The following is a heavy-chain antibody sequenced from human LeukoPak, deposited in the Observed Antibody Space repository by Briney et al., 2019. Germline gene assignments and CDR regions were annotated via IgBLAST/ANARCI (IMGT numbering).Heavy chain of an antibody. CDR1: GYSFTSYW. V-gene: IGHV5-51*01. D-gene: IGHD1-26*01. Sequence: GESLKISCKGSGYSFTSYWIGWVRQMPGKSLEWMGIIYPGDSDTRYSPSFQGQVTISADKSISTAYLQWSSLKASDTAMYYCARQCCGSYYPMDVWGKGTTVTVSS. CDR2: IYPGDSDT. J-gene: IGHJ6*03. CDR3: ARQCCGSYYPMDV.